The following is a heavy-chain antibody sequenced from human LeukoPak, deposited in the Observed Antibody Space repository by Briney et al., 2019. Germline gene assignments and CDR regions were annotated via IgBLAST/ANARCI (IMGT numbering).Heavy chain of an antibody. CDR2: IYSGGST. J-gene: IGHJ4*02. V-gene: IGHV3-53*01. CDR1: GFTVSSNY. Sequence: QSGGSLRLSCAASGFTVSSNYMSWVRQAPGKGLEWVSVIYSGGSTYYADSVKGRFTISRDNSKNTLYLQMNSLRAEDAAVYYCARDYGVAEGYWGQGTLVTVSS. D-gene: IGHD6-19*01. CDR3: ARDYGVAEGY.